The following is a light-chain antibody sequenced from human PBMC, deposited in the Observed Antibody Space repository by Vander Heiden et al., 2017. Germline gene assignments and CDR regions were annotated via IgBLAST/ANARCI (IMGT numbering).Light chain of an antibody. CDR1: SSNIGSNY. CDR3: ATWDGSLSGVV. V-gene: IGLV1-47*01. J-gene: IGLJ2*01. Sequence: QSVLTHTTSASGTPGQRVTISCSGSSSNIGSNYVYWYQHFPGTAPKLLIYRNNQRPSGVPDRFSGSKSGTSASLAISGLRSEDEADYYCATWDGSLSGVVVGGGTKLTVL. CDR2: RNN.